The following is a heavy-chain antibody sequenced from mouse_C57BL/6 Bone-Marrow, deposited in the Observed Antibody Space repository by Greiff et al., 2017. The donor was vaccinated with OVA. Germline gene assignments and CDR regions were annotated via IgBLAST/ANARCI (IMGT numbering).Heavy chain of an antibody. Sequence: VQLQQSGAELVRPGASVKLSCTASGFNIKDYYMHWVKQRPEQGLEWIGRIDPEDGDTEYAPKFQGKATMTADTSSNTAYLQLSSLTYEDTAVYYCARRGSYDYPSYYAMDYWGQGTSVTVSS. CDR2: IDPEDGDT. D-gene: IGHD2-4*01. J-gene: IGHJ4*01. CDR3: ARRGSYDYPSYYAMDY. CDR1: GFNIKDYY. V-gene: IGHV14-1*01.